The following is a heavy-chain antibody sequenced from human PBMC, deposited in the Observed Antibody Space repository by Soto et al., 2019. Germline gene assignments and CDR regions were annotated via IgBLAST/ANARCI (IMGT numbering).Heavy chain of an antibody. CDR1: GFSLSTSGVG. V-gene: IGHV2-5*02. Sequence: QITLKESGPTLVKPTQTLTLTCTFSGFSLSTSGVGVARIRQPPGKALEWLALIYWDDDKRYRPSLESRLTITKDPSKNPVVLTMTNMDSVDTATYYCAYLPCSGGSCYWFSFSGMDVWGQGTTVTVSS. D-gene: IGHD2-15*01. CDR2: IYWDDDK. CDR3: AYLPCSGGSCYWFSFSGMDV. J-gene: IGHJ6*02.